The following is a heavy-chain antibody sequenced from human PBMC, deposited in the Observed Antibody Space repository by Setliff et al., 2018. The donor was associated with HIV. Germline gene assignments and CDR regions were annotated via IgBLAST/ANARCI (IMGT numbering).Heavy chain of an antibody. CDR3: ARGRYYDGSALPLDY. J-gene: IGHJ4*02. CDR2: MNYSGST. V-gene: IGHV4-34*01. CDR1: RASFSSYY. D-gene: IGHD3-22*01. Sequence: SETLSLTCAVYRASFSSYYWSWIRQSPGKGLEWIAEMNYSGSTNYNPSLKSRVTMSVDTSKNQFSLNVTSVNAADTAVYYCARGRYYDGSALPLDYWGQGSLVTVPQ.